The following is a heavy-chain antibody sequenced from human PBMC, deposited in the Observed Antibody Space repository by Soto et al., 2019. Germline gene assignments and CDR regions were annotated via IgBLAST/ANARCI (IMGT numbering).Heavy chain of an antibody. D-gene: IGHD1-1*01. CDR2: IYHIGST. CDR1: GGSISSGGYS. CDR3: ARDQLEGNWFDP. V-gene: IGHV4-30-2*01. J-gene: IGHJ5*02. Sequence: SETLSLTCAVSGGSISSGGYSWNWIRQPPGKGLEWFGYIYHIGSTLYNPSLKSRVTISVDKSKNQFSLKLSSVTAADTAVYYCARDQLEGNWFDPWGQGTLVTVSS.